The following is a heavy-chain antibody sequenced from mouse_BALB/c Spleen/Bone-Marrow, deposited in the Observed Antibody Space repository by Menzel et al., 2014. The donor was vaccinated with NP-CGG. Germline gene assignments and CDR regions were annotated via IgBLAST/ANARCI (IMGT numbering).Heavy chain of an antibody. CDR1: GYTFTSYW. D-gene: IGHD2-4*01. V-gene: IGHV1S132*01. Sequence: VQLQQSGAELVKPGASVKLSCKTSGYTFTSYWIQWVKQRPGQGLGWIGEMFPRTGATYYNERFRGRATLTIDTSSSTAYMQLSSLTSEDSAVYFCARRDYDYDDYSMDYWGQGTPVTVSS. CDR2: MFPRTGAT. J-gene: IGHJ4*01. CDR3: ARRDYDYDDYSMDY.